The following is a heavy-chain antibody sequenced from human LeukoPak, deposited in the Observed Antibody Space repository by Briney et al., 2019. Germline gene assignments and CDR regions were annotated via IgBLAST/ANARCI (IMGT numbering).Heavy chain of an antibody. J-gene: IGHJ4*02. Sequence: GESLRLSCAASGFTFSSYSMNWVRQAPGKGLEWVSSISSSSSYIYYADSVKGRFTISRDNAKNSLYLQMNSLRAEDTAVYYCARDNDFWSGYFPPFGYWGQGTLVTVSS. D-gene: IGHD3-3*01. CDR3: ARDNDFWSGYFPPFGY. V-gene: IGHV3-21*01. CDR2: ISSSSSYI. CDR1: GFTFSSYS.